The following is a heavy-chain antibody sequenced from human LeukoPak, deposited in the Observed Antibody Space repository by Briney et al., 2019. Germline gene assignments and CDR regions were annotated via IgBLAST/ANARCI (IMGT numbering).Heavy chain of an antibody. CDR1: GFPFDNYG. Sequence: GGSLRLSCAASGFPFDNYGMAWVRQAPGKGLEWVSGITWNGGITAYADSVKGRFTISRDNAKNSVYLQMNSLRAEDTALYYCARDGPVAGVELDQWGRGTLVIVSS. V-gene: IGHV3-20*04. CDR3: ARDGPVAGVELDQ. J-gene: IGHJ4*02. D-gene: IGHD6-19*01. CDR2: ITWNGGIT.